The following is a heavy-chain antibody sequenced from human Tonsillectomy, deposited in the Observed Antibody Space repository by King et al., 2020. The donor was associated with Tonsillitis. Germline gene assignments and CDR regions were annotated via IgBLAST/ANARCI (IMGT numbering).Heavy chain of an antibody. CDR1: GFTFSSYG. Sequence: VQLVESGGGVVQPGRSLRLFCAASGFTFSSYGMHWVRQAPGKGLEWVAVIWYDGSKKYYADSVKGRFTISRDNSKNTVYLQMNSRRVEDTAVYYCARYRKGGSDYWGQGTLVTVSS. CDR2: IWYDGSKK. J-gene: IGHJ4*02. V-gene: IGHV3-33*08. D-gene: IGHD1-26*01. CDR3: ARYRKGGSDY.